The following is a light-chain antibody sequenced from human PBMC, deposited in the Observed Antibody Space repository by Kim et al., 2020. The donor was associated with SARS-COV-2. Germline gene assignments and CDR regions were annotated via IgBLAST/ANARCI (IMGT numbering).Light chain of an antibody. J-gene: IGKJ1*01. V-gene: IGKV4-1*01. Sequence: RATINCKSSQNILYSSNNKNYLAWFQQKPGQPPKLLFYWASTRESGVPDRFSGSGSGTDFALTISSLQAEDVAVYYCQQYYSPPWTFGQGTKVEI. CDR1: QNILYSSNNKNY. CDR3: QQYYSPPWT. CDR2: WAS.